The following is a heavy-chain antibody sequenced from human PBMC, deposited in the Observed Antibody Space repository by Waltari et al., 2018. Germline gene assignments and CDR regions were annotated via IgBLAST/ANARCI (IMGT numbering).Heavy chain of an antibody. D-gene: IGHD2-15*01. V-gene: IGHV4-59*08. CDR3: ARCDERGRFVGD. CDR2: IRHPGNT. CDR1: GGSINNYF. Sequence: QVQLQESGPGLVKPSETLSLTCSVSGGSINNYFWNWIRQPPGKGLQWIGYIRHPGNTKCNPSRKSRVTMAVDTSKSQLSLRLTSVSATDTAVYFCARCDERGRFVGDWGQGTPVTVSS. J-gene: IGHJ4*02.